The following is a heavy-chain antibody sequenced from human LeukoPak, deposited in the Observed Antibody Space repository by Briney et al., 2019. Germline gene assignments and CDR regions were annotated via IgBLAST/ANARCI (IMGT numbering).Heavy chain of an antibody. V-gene: IGHV1-3*04. J-gene: IGHJ4*02. Sequence: GASVKVSCKASGYTFTSYAMHWVRQAPGQRLEWMGWTNTANGNTKYSQKFQGRVTITRDTSASTAYMELSSLRSEDTAVYYCARGTSTWYEDCWGQGTLVTVSS. CDR1: GYTFTSYA. CDR2: TNTANGNT. D-gene: IGHD6-13*01. CDR3: ARGTSTWYEDC.